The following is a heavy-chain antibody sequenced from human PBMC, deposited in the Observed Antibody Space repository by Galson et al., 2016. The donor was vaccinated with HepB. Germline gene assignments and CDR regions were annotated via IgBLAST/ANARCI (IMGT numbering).Heavy chain of an antibody. D-gene: IGHD4-17*01. CDR3: ARAGTTVTTHYYYLDS. Sequence: ETLSLTCAVSGYSISSGYYWGWIRQSPGKGLEWIASFYRSETTYYATSLKSRVTISVDTSKNQFSLKLSSVTAADTAVYYCARAGTTVTTHYYYLDSWGQGTLVTVSP. CDR1: GYSISSGYY. J-gene: IGHJ4*02. CDR2: FYRSETT. V-gene: IGHV4-38-2*01.